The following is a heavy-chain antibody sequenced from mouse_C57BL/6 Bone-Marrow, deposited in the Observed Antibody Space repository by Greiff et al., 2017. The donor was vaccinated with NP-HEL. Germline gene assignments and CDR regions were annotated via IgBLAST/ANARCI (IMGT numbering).Heavy chain of an antibody. CDR1: GYTFTSYW. Sequence: QVQLQQPGAELVKPGASVKMSCKASGYTFTSYWITWVKQRPGQGLEWIGDIYPGSGRTNYNEKFKSKATLTVDTSSSTAYMQLSSLTSEDSAVYYCARWGITTVVAPYWYFDVWGTGTTVTVSS. V-gene: IGHV1-55*01. D-gene: IGHD1-1*01. CDR3: ARWGITTVVAPYWYFDV. J-gene: IGHJ1*03. CDR2: IYPGSGRT.